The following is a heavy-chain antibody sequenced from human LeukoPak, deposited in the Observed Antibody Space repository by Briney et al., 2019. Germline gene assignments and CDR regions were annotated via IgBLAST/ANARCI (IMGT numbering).Heavy chain of an antibody. Sequence: LPGGSLRLSCAASGFTFSSHALSWVRQAPGKGLEWVSSPSGSGYNTYYADSVKGRFTISRDNSKNTVYLQMNSPRAEDTAVYYCAKDPYGTRYFDYWGQGTLVTVSS. CDR3: AKDPYGTRYFDY. J-gene: IGHJ4*02. CDR2: PSGSGYNT. V-gene: IGHV3-23*01. CDR1: GFTFSSHA. D-gene: IGHD2-2*01.